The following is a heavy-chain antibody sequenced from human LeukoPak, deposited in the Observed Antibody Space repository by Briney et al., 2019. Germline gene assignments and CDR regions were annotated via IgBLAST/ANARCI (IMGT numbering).Heavy chain of an antibody. D-gene: IGHD3-22*01. J-gene: IGHJ4*02. CDR3: ARELNYDSRGYYFDY. CDR1: GHTFTLYV. V-gene: IGHV1-2*02. CDR2: INPNSGGT. Sequence: ASVKVSCKASGHTFTLYVMNWVRQAPGQGLEWMGWINPNSGGTNYAQKFQGRVTMTRDTSISTAYMELSRLRSDDTAVYYCARELNYDSRGYYFDYWGQGTLVTVSS.